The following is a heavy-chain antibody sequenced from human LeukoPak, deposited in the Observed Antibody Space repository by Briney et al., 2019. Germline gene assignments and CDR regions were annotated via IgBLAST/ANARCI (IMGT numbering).Heavy chain of an antibody. CDR1: GYTFTSYY. Sequence: ASVKFSCKASGYTFTSYYMHWVRQAPGQGLECMGIINPSGGSTSYAQKFQGRVTMTRDMSTSTVYMELSSLRSEDTAVYYCARSQWLVLRGDYWGQGTLVTVSS. CDR2: INPSGGST. V-gene: IGHV1-46*01. D-gene: IGHD6-19*01. CDR3: ARSQWLVLRGDY. J-gene: IGHJ4*02.